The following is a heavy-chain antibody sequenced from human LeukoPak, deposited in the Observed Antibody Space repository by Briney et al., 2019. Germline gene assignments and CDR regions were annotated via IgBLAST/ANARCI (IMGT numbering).Heavy chain of an antibody. J-gene: IGHJ4*02. V-gene: IGHV3-66*01. CDR3: ASIRFLEWLEYYFDY. CDR1: GFTVSSNY. D-gene: IGHD3-3*01. Sequence: GGSLRLSCAASGFTVSSNYMTWVRQAPGKGLEWVAVIYRGGSTYYGDSVKGRFLLSRDESNNTLYLQMNSLRAEDTAVYYCASIRFLEWLEYYFDYWGQGTLVTVSS. CDR2: IYRGGST.